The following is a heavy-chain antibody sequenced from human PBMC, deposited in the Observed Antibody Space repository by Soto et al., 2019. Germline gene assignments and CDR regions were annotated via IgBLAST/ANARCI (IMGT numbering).Heavy chain of an antibody. J-gene: IGHJ4*02. Sequence: EVQLLESGGGLVQPGGSLRLSCVASGFSFSSYAMSWVRQAPGKGLEWVSAIIGSADDTFHADSVKGRLTISRDNAKNTLYLQMHSLRADETALYYCAKGSAPSRPYYFDHWGQGILVTVSS. CDR3: AKGSAPSRPYYFDH. V-gene: IGHV3-23*01. CDR1: GFSFSSYA. CDR2: IIGSADDT.